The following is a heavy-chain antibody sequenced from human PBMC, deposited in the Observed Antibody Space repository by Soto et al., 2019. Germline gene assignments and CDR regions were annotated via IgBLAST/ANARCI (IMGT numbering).Heavy chain of an antibody. D-gene: IGHD4-17*01. Sequence: ASGKVSCKASGYTFTSYDINWVRQATGQGREWMGWMNPNSGNTGYAQKFQGRVTMTRNTSISTAYMEPSSLRSEDTAVYYCATADYGDYYYYYYMDVWGKGTTVTVSS. CDR1: GYTFTSYD. V-gene: IGHV1-8*01. CDR3: ATADYGDYYYYYYMDV. CDR2: MNPNSGNT. J-gene: IGHJ6*03.